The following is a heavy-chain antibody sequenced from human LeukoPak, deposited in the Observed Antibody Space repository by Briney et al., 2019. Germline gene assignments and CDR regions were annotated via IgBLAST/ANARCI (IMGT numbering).Heavy chain of an antibody. CDR3: ARDYDFWSGYSDY. CDR2: ISSSSSYI. CDR1: GFTVSSNY. Sequence: GGSLRLSCAASGFTVSSNYMSWVRQAPGKGLEWVSSISSSSSYIYYADSVKGRFTISRDNAKNSLYLQMNSLRAEDTAVYYCARDYDFWSGYSDYWGQGTLVTVSS. V-gene: IGHV3-21*01. D-gene: IGHD3-3*01. J-gene: IGHJ4*02.